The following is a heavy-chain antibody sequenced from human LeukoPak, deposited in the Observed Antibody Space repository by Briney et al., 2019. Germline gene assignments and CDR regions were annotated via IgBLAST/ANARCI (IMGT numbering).Heavy chain of an antibody. CDR2: IKVDGSEK. CDR1: GFTFSSYW. D-gene: IGHD6-19*01. CDR3: ARVRGIAVAGTASIYFDY. V-gene: IGHV3-7*01. J-gene: IGHJ4*02. Sequence: GGSLRLSCAASGFTFSSYWMSWVRQAPGKGLEWVANIKVDGSEKYYVDSVKGRFTISRDNAKNSLYLQMNSLRAEDTAVYYCARVRGIAVAGTASIYFDYWGQGTLVTVSS.